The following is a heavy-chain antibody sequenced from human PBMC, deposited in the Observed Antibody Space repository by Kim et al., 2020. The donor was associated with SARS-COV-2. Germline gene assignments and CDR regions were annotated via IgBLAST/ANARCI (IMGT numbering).Heavy chain of an antibody. Sequence: SETLSLTCTVSGGSISSSSYYWGWIRQPPGKGLEWIGSIYYSGSTYYNPSLKSRVTISVDTSKNQFSLKLSSVTAADTAVYYCARRGFSTDKRIWAMALYWGQGTLVTVSS. D-gene: IGHD2-15*01. CDR1: GGSISSSSYY. CDR3: ARRGFSTDKRIWAMALY. CDR2: IYYSGST. V-gene: IGHV4-39*01. J-gene: IGHJ4*02.